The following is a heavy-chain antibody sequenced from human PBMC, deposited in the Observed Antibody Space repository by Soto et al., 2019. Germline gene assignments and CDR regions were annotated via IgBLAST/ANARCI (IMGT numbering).Heavy chain of an antibody. CDR1: GFTFSSYG. CDR3: ARGRLSYYFDY. J-gene: IGHJ4*02. Sequence: GGSLRLSCAASGFTFSSYGMHWVRQAPGKGLEWVAVIWYDGSNKYYADSVKGRFTISRDNSKNTLYLQMNSLRAEDTAVYYCARGRLSYYFDYWGQGTLVTVSS. V-gene: IGHV3-33*01. D-gene: IGHD2-2*01. CDR2: IWYDGSNK.